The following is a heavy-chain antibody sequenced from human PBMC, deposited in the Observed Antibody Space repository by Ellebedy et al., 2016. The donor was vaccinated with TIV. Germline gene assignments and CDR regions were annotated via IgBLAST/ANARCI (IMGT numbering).Heavy chain of an antibody. J-gene: IGHJ4*02. CDR1: GFTFSSYA. Sequence: GGSLRLXCSASGFTFSSYAMHWVRQAPGKGLEYVSAISSNGGSTYYADSVKGRFTISRDNSKNTLYLQMSSLRAEDTAVYYCVKTPDYDYIWGSYRSLSFDYWGQGTLVTVSS. D-gene: IGHD3-16*02. CDR3: VKTPDYDYIWGSYRSLSFDY. CDR2: ISSNGGST. V-gene: IGHV3-64D*06.